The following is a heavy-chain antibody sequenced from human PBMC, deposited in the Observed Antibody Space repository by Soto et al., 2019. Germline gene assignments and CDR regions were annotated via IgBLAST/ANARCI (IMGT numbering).Heavy chain of an antibody. CDR1: GGSISSGGYY. CDR2: IYYSGST. J-gene: IGHJ6*02. V-gene: IGHV4-31*03. D-gene: IGHD3-10*01. CDR3: ARDRFITMVRGVIIRNDYGMYV. Sequence: SETLSLTCTVSGGSISSGGYYWSWIRQHPGKGLEWIGYIYYSGSTYYNPSLKSRVTISVDTSKNQFSLKLSSVTAADTAVYYCARDRFITMVRGVIIRNDYGMYVWGQGTTVTVSS.